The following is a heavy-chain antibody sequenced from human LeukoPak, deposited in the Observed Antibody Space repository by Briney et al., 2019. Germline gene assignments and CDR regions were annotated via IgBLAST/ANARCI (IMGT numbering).Heavy chain of an antibody. CDR1: GYSISSGYY. D-gene: IGHD2-21*02. J-gene: IGHJ4*02. Sequence: SETLSLTCTVSGYSISSGYYWGWIRQPPRKGLEWIGSIYHSGSTYYNPSLKSRVTISVDTSKNQFSLKLSSVTAADTAVYYCARDPGGVVVTAISFDYWGQGTLVTVSS. CDR2: IYHSGST. V-gene: IGHV4-38-2*02. CDR3: ARDPGGVVVTAISFDY.